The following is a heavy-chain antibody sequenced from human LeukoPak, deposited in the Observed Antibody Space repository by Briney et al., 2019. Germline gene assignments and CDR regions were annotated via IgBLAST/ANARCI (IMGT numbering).Heavy chain of an antibody. Sequence: ASVKVSCKASGYTFASYDINWVRQATGQGLEWMGWMNPNSGNTGYAQKFQGRVTITRKTSISTAYMELSSLRSEDTAVYYCARGFRRIFGVVIGYYFDYWGQGTLVTVSS. CDR2: MNPNSGNT. CDR3: ARGFRRIFGVVIGYYFDY. CDR1: GYTFASYD. J-gene: IGHJ4*02. D-gene: IGHD3-3*01. V-gene: IGHV1-8*03.